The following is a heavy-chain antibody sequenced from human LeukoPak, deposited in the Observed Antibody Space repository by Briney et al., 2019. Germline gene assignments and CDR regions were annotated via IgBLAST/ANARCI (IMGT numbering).Heavy chain of an antibody. V-gene: IGHV4-34*01. Sequence: SETLSLTCGVYGGSFSAYYWSWIRQPPGKGLEWIGEINHSGSTNYNPSLKSRVTISVDTSKNQFSLKLSSVTAADTAVYYCARSGRIRYSTVPRYYYYMDVWGKGTTVTVSS. CDR1: GGSFSAYY. CDR3: ARSGRIRYSTVPRYYYYMDV. CDR2: INHSGST. J-gene: IGHJ6*03. D-gene: IGHD3-9*01.